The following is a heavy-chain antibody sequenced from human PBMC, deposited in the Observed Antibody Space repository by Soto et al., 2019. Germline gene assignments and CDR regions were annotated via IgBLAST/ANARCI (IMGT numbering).Heavy chain of an antibody. D-gene: IGHD3-16*02. CDR3: ARDQGGTYYDYVWVSYRPTSFDY. CDR1: GYTFTSYA. Sequence: QVQLVQSGAEVKKPGASVKVSCKASGYTFTSYAMHWVRQAPGQRLEWMGWINAGNGNTKYSQKFQGRVTITRDTSESTAYMELSSLRSEDTAVYYCARDQGGTYYDYVWVSYRPTSFDYWGLGALVTVCS. J-gene: IGHJ4*02. V-gene: IGHV1-3*01. CDR2: INAGNGNT.